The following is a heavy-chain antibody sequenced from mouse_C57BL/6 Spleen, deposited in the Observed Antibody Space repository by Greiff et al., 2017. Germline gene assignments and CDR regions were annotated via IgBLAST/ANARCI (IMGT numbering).Heavy chain of an antibody. CDR2: ISYDGSN. CDR1: GYSITSGYY. D-gene: IGHD1-1*01. V-gene: IGHV3-6*01. Sequence: ESGPGLVKPSQSLSLTCSVTGYSITSGYYWNWIRQFPGNKLEWMGYISYDGSNNYNPSLKNRISITRDTSKNQFFLKLNSVTTEDTATYYCASSGSSYAMDYWGQGTSVTVSS. J-gene: IGHJ4*01. CDR3: ASSGSSYAMDY.